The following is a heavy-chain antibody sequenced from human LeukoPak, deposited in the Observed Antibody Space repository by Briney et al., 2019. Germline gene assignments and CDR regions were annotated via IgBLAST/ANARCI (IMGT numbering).Heavy chain of an antibody. J-gene: IGHJ4*02. CDR1: GYSLTNYA. V-gene: IGHV1-3*01. CDR2: FNSDTGNA. D-gene: IGHD6-19*01. Sequence: ASVKVSCKASGYSLTNYAIHWVRQAPGQRLEWMGWFNSDTGNADYSQKFQGRVTISRDTSANTAYMELNRLRPEDTAVFYCVRGGPNKSGWTLDYWGQGTLVTVSA. CDR3: VRGGPNKSGWTLDY.